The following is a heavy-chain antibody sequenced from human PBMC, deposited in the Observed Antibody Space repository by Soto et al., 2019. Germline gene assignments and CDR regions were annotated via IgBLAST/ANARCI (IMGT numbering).Heavy chain of an antibody. J-gene: IGHJ4*02. CDR3: ARESGSYDPLDY. D-gene: IGHD1-26*01. CDR1: GVSISSYY. CDR2: IYYSGST. Sequence: SETLSLTCTVSGVSISSYYWSWIRQPPGKGLEWIGYIYYSGSTRYNPSLKSRVTISIDTSKSQFSMKMTSVTAADTAMYYCARESGSYDPLDYWGQGTLVNVSS. V-gene: IGHV4-59*01.